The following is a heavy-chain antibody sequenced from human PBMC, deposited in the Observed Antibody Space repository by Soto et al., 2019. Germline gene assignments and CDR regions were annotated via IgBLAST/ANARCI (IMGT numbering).Heavy chain of an antibody. D-gene: IGHD3-10*01. J-gene: IGHJ3*02. Sequence: QVQLQESGPGLVKPSQTLSLTCTVSGGSISSGGYFWSWIRQHPGKGLEWIGDINYSGSNYSNPSLKSRVTISVDTSKNQFSLKLSSVTAADTAVDYCARDILLWFGELPPRAHDAFDIWGHGTRVPVSS. CDR2: INYSGSN. CDR1: GGSISSGGYF. V-gene: IGHV4-31*03. CDR3: ARDILLWFGELPPRAHDAFDI.